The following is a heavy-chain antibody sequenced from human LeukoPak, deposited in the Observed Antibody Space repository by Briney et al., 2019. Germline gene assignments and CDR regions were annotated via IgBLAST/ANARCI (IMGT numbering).Heavy chain of an antibody. V-gene: IGHV1-3*01. CDR3: ARTTAMVTIFDY. J-gene: IGHJ4*02. CDR2: INAGNGNT. Sequence: ASVKVSCKASGYTFTTYAMHWVRQAPGQRLECMGWINAGNGNTKYSQKFQDRVTITRDTSASTAYMELSSLRSEDTAVYYYARTTAMVTIFDYWGQGTLVTVSS. CDR1: GYTFTTYA. D-gene: IGHD5-18*01.